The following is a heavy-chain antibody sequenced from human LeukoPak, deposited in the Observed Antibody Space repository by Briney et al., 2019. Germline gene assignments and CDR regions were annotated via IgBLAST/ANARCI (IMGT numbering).Heavy chain of an antibody. Sequence: PGGSLRLSCAASGFTFSTYWMHWVRQAPGKGLVWVSRINSDGSSTSYADSVKGRFTISRDNAKNTAYLQMNSLKTEDTAVYYCTRNLVVPAAKTNWFDPWGQGTLVTVSS. J-gene: IGHJ5*02. D-gene: IGHD2-2*01. CDR3: TRNLVVPAAKTNWFDP. V-gene: IGHV3-74*01. CDR1: GFTFSTYW. CDR2: INSDGSST.